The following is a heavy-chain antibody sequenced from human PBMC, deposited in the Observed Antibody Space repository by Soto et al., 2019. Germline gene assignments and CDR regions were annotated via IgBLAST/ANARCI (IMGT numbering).Heavy chain of an antibody. CDR2: ISYDGSNK. J-gene: IGHJ6*02. CDR1: GFTFSDYA. CDR3: ARIEGPNLELGPHYCFYGMDV. Sequence: QVQLVESGGGVVQPGRSLRLSCAASGFTFSDYAMHWVRQAPGKGLEWVAVISYDGSNKDYADSVKGRFTISRDNSKNTVDLQMNSLRVEATAVYYCARIEGPNLELGPHYCFYGMDVWCQGTTVTVSS. V-gene: IGHV3-30-3*01. D-gene: IGHD1-7*01.